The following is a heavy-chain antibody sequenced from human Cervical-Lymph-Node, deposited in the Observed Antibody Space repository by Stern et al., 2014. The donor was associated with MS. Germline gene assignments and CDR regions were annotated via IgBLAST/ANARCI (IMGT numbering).Heavy chain of an antibody. CDR1: GGSISSSSYY. CDR2: IYYSGST. J-gene: IGHJ4*02. CDR3: ARPYDTSGYYQY. D-gene: IGHD3-22*01. V-gene: IGHV4-39*01. Sequence: QLQLQESGPGLVKPSETLSLTCTVSGGSISSSSYYWGWIRQPPGKGLEWIGSIYYSGSTYYNPSLKSRVTISVDTSKNPFSLTLSSVTAADTAVYYCARPYDTSGYYQYWGQGTLVTVSS.